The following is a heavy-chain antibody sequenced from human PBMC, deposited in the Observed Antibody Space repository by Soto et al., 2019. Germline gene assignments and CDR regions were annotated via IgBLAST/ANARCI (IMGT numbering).Heavy chain of an antibody. V-gene: IGHV4-59*01. CDR3: ANFNWYCDL. J-gene: IGHJ2*01. Sequence: QVQLQESGPGLVKPSETLSLTCTVSGGSISSYFWSWIRQPPGKGLEWIGYIYYTGSTNYNPSPKSRVTISVDTSKNQFSLQLSSVTAADTAVYYCANFNWYCDLWGRGTMVTVSS. CDR1: GGSISSYF. CDR2: IYYTGST.